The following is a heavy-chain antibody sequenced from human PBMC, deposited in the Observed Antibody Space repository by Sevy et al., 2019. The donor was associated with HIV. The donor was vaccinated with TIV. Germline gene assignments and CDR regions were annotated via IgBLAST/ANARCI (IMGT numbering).Heavy chain of an antibody. CDR1: GFTFSSYG. J-gene: IGHJ4*02. V-gene: IGHV3-30*18. CDR3: AKGRIAVAGKGASLDY. D-gene: IGHD6-19*01. Sequence: GGSLRLSCAASGFTFSSYGMHWVRQAPGKGLEWVAVISYDGSNKYYADSVKGRFTISRDNSKNTLYLQMNSLRAEDTAVYYCAKGRIAVAGKGASLDYWGQGTLVTVSS. CDR2: ISYDGSNK.